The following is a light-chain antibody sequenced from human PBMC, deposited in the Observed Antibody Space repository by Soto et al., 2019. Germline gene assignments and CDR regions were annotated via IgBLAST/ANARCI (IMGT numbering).Light chain of an antibody. V-gene: IGKV3-20*01. J-gene: IGKJ4*01. CDR1: QSVSSSY. Sequence: EIELTQSPGTLSLSPGERATLSCRASQSVSSSYLAWYQQKPGQAPRLLIYGASSRATGIPDRFSGSGSGTDFTLSISRLEPEDFAVYYCQQYGSSPKVTFGGGTKVEIK. CDR2: GAS. CDR3: QQYGSSPKVT.